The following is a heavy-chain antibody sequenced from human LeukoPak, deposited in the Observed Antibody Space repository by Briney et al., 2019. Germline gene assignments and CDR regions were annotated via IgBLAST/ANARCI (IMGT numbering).Heavy chain of an antibody. CDR2: MNPNSGNT. J-gene: IGHJ5*02. Sequence: GPTVKVSCKASGYTFTSYDINWVRQATGQGLEWVGWMNPNSGNTGYAQKFQGRVTMTRNTSISTAYMELSSLRSEDTAVYYCARDFWGITIFGVVRYNWFDPWGQGTLVTVSS. V-gene: IGHV1-8*01. D-gene: IGHD3-3*01. CDR1: GYTFTSYD. CDR3: ARDFWGITIFGVVRYNWFDP.